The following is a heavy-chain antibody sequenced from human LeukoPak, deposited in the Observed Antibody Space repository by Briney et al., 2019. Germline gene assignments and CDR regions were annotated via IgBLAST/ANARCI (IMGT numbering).Heavy chain of an antibody. D-gene: IGHD1-7*01. J-gene: IGHJ5*02. Sequence: SETLSLTCTVSGGSIRSYYWSWIRQPPGKGLEWIGSIYHTGSTYYNPSLKSRVTISVDTSKNQFSLKLSSVTAADTAVCYCARALNYYWFDPWGQGTLVTVSS. CDR3: ARALNYYWFDP. V-gene: IGHV4-59*12. CDR1: GGSIRSYY. CDR2: IYHTGST.